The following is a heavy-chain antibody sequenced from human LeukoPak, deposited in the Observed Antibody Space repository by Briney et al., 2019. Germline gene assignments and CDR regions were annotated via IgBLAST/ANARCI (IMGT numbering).Heavy chain of an antibody. D-gene: IGHD3-10*02. Sequence: GGSLRLSCAASGFTFSSYEMNWVRHAPGKGLEWVSYISSSGSTIYYADSVKGRFAISRDNAKNSLYLQMNSLRAEDTAVYYCAELGITMIGGVWGKGTTVTISS. J-gene: IGHJ6*04. CDR3: AELGITMIGGV. CDR1: GFTFSSYE. V-gene: IGHV3-48*03. CDR2: ISSSGSTI.